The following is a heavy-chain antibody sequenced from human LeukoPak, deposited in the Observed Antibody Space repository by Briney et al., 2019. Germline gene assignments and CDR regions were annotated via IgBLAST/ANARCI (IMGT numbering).Heavy chain of an antibody. J-gene: IGHJ6*02. Sequence: ASVKVSCKASGGTFSTFALSWVRQAPGQGPDWMGGIIPILGTANYAQKFQGRVTITADESTSTAYMELSSLTSEDTAVYYCARDLEPIVATILGSYYGMDVWGQGTTVTVSS. CDR1: GGTFSTFA. D-gene: IGHD5-12*01. V-gene: IGHV1-69*13. CDR2: IIPILGTA. CDR3: ARDLEPIVATILGSYYGMDV.